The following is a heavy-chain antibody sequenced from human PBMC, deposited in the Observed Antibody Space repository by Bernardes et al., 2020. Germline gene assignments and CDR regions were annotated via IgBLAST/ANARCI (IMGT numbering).Heavy chain of an antibody. CDR3: ARDVGDQLLTRGHYFDF. Sequence: SETLSLTCSVSGGSISSSYWSWVRQSPGKGLAWIGHIYDGEHTHYNPSLKSRVTISMDTSKNQFSLRLTPVTAADAAIYYCARDVGDQLLTRGHYFDFWGQGSLVTVSS. CDR1: GGSISSSY. D-gene: IGHD1-26*01. V-gene: IGHV4-59*01. J-gene: IGHJ4*02. CDR2: IYDGEHT.